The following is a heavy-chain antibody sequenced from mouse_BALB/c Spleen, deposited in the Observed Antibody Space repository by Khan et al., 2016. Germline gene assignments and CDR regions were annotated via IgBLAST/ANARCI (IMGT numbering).Heavy chain of an antibody. CDR1: GYSITSDYA. D-gene: IGHD2-14*01. Sequence: EVELVESGPGLVKPSQSLSLTCTVTGYSITSDYAWNWIRQFPGNKLEWMGYISYSGSTSYNPSLKSRISITRDTSKNQFFLQLNSVTTEDTATYYCARSVYDWYYFDYWGQGTTLTVS. CDR2: ISYSGST. J-gene: IGHJ2*01. CDR3: ARSVYDWYYFDY. V-gene: IGHV3-2*02.